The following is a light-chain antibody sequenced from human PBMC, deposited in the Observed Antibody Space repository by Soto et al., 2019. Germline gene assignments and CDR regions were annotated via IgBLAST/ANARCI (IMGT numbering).Light chain of an antibody. V-gene: IGKV2-28*01. CDR3: QQRNVWPPIT. Sequence: DIVMNQSPLSLPVTPGEPASISCRSSQSLLHSNGYNYLNWYLQKPGQSPQLLIYDSTLRANGVPDRFGGSRSGTEFTLTINNLEPEDFAVYYCQQRNVWPPITFGQGTRLEIK. CDR2: DST. J-gene: IGKJ5*01. CDR1: QSLLHSNGYNY.